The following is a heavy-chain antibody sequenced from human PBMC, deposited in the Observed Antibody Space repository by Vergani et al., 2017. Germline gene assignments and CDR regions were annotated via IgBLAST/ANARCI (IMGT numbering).Heavy chain of an antibody. CDR1: GGSFSGYY. D-gene: IGHD3-22*01. CDR2: INHSGST. V-gene: IGHV4-34*01. CDR3: AKYYYDSRGSPYDAFDI. J-gene: IGHJ3*02. Sequence: QVQLQQWGAGLLKPSETLSLTCAVYGGSFSGYYWSWIRQPPGKGLEWIGEINHSGSTNYNPSLKSRVTISVDTSKNQFSLKLSSVTAADTAVYYCAKYYYDSRGSPYDAFDIWGQGTMVTVSS.